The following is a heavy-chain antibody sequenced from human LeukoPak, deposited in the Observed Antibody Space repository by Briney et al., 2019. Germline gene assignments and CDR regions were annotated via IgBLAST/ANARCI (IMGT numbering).Heavy chain of an antibody. CDR3: ARDRVGLRYCSGGSCYRGAFDI. V-gene: IGHV3-30*19. Sequence: PGGSLRLSCAASRFTFSSYGMHWVHQAPGKGLEWVAVISYDGSNKYYADSVKGRFTISRDNSKNTLYLQMNSLRAEDTAVYYCARDRVGLRYCSGGSCYRGAFDIWGQGTMVTVSS. CDR2: ISYDGSNK. D-gene: IGHD2-15*01. CDR1: RFTFSSYG. J-gene: IGHJ3*02.